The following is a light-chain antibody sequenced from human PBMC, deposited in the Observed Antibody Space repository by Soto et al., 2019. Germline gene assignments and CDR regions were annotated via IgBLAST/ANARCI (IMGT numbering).Light chain of an antibody. CDR3: QQSYSTPRT. Sequence: EIVLTQSPGTLSLSPGERATLSCRASHTISSSYLAWYQQKPGQAPRLLMYGISRRATGIPDRFSGSGSGTDFTLTITRLEPEDFATYYCQQSYSTPRTFGQGTKVEIK. CDR2: GIS. CDR1: HTISSSY. V-gene: IGKV3-20*01. J-gene: IGKJ1*01.